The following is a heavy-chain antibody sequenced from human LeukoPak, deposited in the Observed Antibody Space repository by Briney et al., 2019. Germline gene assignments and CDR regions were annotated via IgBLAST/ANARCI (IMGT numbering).Heavy chain of an antibody. CDR2: IYTSGCT. Sequence: SETLSLTCTVSGGSISSYYWSWIRQPPGKGLEWIGYIYTSGCTNYNPSLKSRVTISVDTSKNQFSPKLSSVTAADTAVYYCARRADCSSTSCTFDYWGQGTLVTVSS. D-gene: IGHD2-2*01. J-gene: IGHJ4*02. CDR1: GGSISSYY. V-gene: IGHV4-4*09. CDR3: ARRADCSSTSCTFDY.